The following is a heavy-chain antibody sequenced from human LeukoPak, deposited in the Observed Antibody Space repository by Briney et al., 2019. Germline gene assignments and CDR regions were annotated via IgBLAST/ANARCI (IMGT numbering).Heavy chain of an antibody. CDR1: GFTFSSYW. J-gene: IGHJ4*02. Sequence: GGSLRLSCAASGFTFSSYWISWVRQAPGKGLEWVANIKQDGSEKYYVDSVKGRFTISRDNAKNSLYLQMNSLRAEDTAVYYCARGGAVLRYFDWLTTQLDYWGQGTLATVSS. CDR3: ARGGAVLRYFDWLTTQLDY. D-gene: IGHD3-9*01. V-gene: IGHV3-7*03. CDR2: IKQDGSEK.